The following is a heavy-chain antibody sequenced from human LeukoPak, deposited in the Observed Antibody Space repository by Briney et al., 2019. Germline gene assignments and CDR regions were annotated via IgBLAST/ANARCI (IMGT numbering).Heavy chain of an antibody. V-gene: IGHV3-33*01. D-gene: IGHD3-22*01. CDR3: ARDAGDSSGYFFDY. CDR1: GFTFSSYG. J-gene: IGHJ4*02. Sequence: GRSLRLSCAASGFTFSSYGMHWVRQAPGKGLEWVAVIWYDGSNKYYADSVKGRFTISRDNSKNTLYLQMNSLRAEDTAVYYCARDAGDSSGYFFDYWGQGTLVTVSS. CDR2: IWYDGSNK.